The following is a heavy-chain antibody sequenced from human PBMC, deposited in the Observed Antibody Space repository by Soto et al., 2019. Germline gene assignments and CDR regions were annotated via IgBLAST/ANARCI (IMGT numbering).Heavy chain of an antibody. CDR3: ARSVAYSQYGMAV. CDR1: GFTFSDYY. J-gene: IGHJ6*02. CDR2: ISSSSNYK. D-gene: IGHD2-21*01. V-gene: IGHV3-11*05. Sequence: QVQLVESGGDFVKPGGSLRLSCAASGFTFSDYYMSWVRQAPGKGLEWVSYISSSSNYKNYADSVKGRFTISRDNAKNSRYLKINGRRAEDTPFYYWARSVAYSQYGMAVWGQGTTVTFSS.